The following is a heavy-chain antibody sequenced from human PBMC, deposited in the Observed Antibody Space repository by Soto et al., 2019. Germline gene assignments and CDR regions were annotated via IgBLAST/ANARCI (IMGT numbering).Heavy chain of an antibody. J-gene: IGHJ6*02. Sequence: QVQLQESGPGLVKPSQTLSLTCTVSGGCISSGGYYWSWIRQHPGKGLEWIGYIYYSGSTYYNPSLKWRGIISGDTSKNQFSLRLGAVTAADTAVYYCASLLRPYGLDVWGQGTKVTVSS. CDR1: GGCISSGGYY. CDR2: IYYSGST. CDR3: ASLLRPYGLDV. D-gene: IGHD4-17*01. V-gene: IGHV4-31*03.